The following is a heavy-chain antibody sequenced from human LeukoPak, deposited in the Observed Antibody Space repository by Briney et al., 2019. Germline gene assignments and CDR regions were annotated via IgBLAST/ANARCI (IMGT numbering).Heavy chain of an antibody. V-gene: IGHV4-30-2*01. J-gene: IGHJ4*02. D-gene: IGHD6-13*01. CDR3: AGGGSSSWYCFDY. CDR1: GGSISSGGYS. Sequence: SETLSLTCAVSGGSISSGGYSWSWIRQPQGKGLEWIGYIYHSGSTYYNPSLKSRATISEDRSKNQFSLKLSSVTAADTAVYYCAGGGSSSWYCFDYWGQGTLVTVSS. CDR2: IYHSGST.